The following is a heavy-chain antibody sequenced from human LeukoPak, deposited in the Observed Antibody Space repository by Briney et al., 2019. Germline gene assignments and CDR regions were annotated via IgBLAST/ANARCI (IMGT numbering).Heavy chain of an antibody. CDR1: GFTFSSYA. CDR3: AKESDTGFCSSTSCPPDH. Sequence: PGGSLRLSCAASGFTFSSYAISWARQAPGKGLEWLAFVRYDGTDKYYADSVRGRFTISRDNSKNTVYLQMNTLRVEDTAMFFCAKESDTGFCSSTSCPPDHWGQGVLVTVSS. V-gene: IGHV3-30*02. D-gene: IGHD2-2*01. J-gene: IGHJ5*02. CDR2: VRYDGTDK.